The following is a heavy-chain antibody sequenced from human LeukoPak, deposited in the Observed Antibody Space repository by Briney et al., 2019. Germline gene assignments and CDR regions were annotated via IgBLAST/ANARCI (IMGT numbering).Heavy chain of an antibody. V-gene: IGHV3-33*01. CDR2: IWYDGSRD. Sequence: GPSLTLSCAASGLTFRNYGMNWVRQAPGKGLEWVTLIWYDGSRDYYVDFVKGRFTVSRDNSRNTLYLQMRNLRAEDTAVYYCATVRGSDWYMDYWGQGTLVTVSS. CDR3: ATVRGSDWYMDY. D-gene: IGHD6-19*01. CDR1: GLTFRNYG. J-gene: IGHJ4*02.